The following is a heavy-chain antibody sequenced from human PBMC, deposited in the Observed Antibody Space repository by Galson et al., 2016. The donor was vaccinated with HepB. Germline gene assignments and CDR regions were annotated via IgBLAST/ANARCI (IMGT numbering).Heavy chain of an antibody. CDR2: INYRANT. CDR1: GGSLSSFAHLWDY. V-gene: IGHV4-39*01. CDR3: ARRRLDGTGHHYLGY. J-gene: IGHJ4*02. Sequence: SETLSLTCTVSGGSLSSFAHLWDYWDWIRQVPGKGLEWIATINYRANTVYNPSLKSRVTISVDTAKNQLSLWLTSVDAADTAMYYCARRRLDGTGHHYLGYGGPVILVTVSS. D-gene: IGHD2-8*02.